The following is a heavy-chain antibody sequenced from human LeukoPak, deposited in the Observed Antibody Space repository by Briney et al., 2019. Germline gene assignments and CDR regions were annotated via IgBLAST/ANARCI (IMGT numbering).Heavy chain of an antibody. CDR2: IYTSGST. V-gene: IGHV4-4*07. CDR3: ARFLSIAAAFDS. J-gene: IGHJ4*02. D-gene: IGHD6-13*01. CDR1: GGSISIYY. Sequence: SETLSLTCTVSGGSISIYYWIWIRQPAGKGLEWIGRIYTSGSTNYNPSLKSRVTMSVDTSKNQFSLKLSSVTAADTGVYYCARFLSIAAAFDSWGQGTLVTVSS.